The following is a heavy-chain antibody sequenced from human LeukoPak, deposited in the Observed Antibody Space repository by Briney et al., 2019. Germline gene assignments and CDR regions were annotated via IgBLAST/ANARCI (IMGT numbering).Heavy chain of an antibody. J-gene: IGHJ4*02. V-gene: IGHV3-23*01. D-gene: IGHD2-2*02. CDR3: AKSVVPAAIGRTTFDY. CDR1: GFTFSSYA. Sequence: GGSLRLSCAASGFTFSSYAMSWVRRAPGKGLEWVSAISGSGGSTYYVDSVKGRFTISRDNSKNTLYLQMNSLRAEDTAVYYCAKSVVPAAIGRTTFDYWGQGTLVTVSS. CDR2: ISGSGGST.